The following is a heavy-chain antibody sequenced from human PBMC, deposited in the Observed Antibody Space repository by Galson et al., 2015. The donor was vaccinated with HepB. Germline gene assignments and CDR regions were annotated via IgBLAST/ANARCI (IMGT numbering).Heavy chain of an antibody. CDR1: GYTFTGYY. Sequence: SVKVSCKASGYTFTGYYMHWVRQAPGQGLEWMGWINPNSGGTNYAQKFQGWVTMTRDTSISTAYMELSRLRSDDTAVYYCARSGPAAIQSRGWFDPWGQGTLVTVSS. D-gene: IGHD2-2*02. CDR2: INPNSGGT. J-gene: IGHJ5*02. V-gene: IGHV1-2*04. CDR3: ARSGPAAIQSRGWFDP.